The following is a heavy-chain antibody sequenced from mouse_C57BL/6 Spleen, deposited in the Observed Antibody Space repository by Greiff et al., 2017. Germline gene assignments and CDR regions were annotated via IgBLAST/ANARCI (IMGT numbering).Heavy chain of an antibody. Sequence: VQLKQSGPGLVQPSQSLSITCTVSGFSLTSYGVHWVRQSPGKGLEWLGVIWSGGSTDYNAAFISRLSISKDNSKSQVFFKMNSLQADDTAIYYCARRDLDWGQGTLVTVSA. CDR3: ARRDLD. CDR2: IWSGGST. J-gene: IGHJ3*01. CDR1: GFSLTSYG. V-gene: IGHV2-2*01.